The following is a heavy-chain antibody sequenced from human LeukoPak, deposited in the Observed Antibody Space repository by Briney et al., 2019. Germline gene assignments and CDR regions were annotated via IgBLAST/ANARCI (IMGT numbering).Heavy chain of an antibody. Sequence: PGGSLRLSCAASGFTFSSYEMNWVRQAPGKGLEWVSYISSSGSTIYYADSVKGRFTISRDNSKNTLYLQMNSLRAEDTAVYYCAKGQQLVGYYMDVWGKGTTVTVSS. V-gene: IGHV3-48*03. D-gene: IGHD6-13*01. J-gene: IGHJ6*03. CDR3: AKGQQLVGYYMDV. CDR2: ISSSGSTI. CDR1: GFTFSSYE.